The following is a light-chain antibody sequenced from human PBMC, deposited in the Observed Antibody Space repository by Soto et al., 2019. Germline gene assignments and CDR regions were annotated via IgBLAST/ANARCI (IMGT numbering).Light chain of an antibody. J-gene: IGKJ4*01. V-gene: IGKV3-15*01. CDR1: QTVSTH. CDR3: QQYNNWPRT. Sequence: EIVMTQSPATLSVSPGERATLSCRASQTVSTHLAWYQQKPGQAPRLLMSAASTRATGVPARFAGSGSETHFTLTISSLQPEDFAFYYCQQYNNWPRTFGGGTKVEMK. CDR2: AAS.